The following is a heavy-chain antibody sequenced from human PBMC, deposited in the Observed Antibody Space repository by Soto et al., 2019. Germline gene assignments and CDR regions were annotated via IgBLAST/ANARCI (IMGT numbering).Heavy chain of an antibody. J-gene: IGHJ4*02. Sequence: GGSLRLSCAASGFTFSSYGMSWVRQAPGKGLEWVSAISGSGGSTYYADSVKGRFTISRDNSKNTLYLQMNSLRAEDTAVYYCAKGPSGSYQYYYFDYWGQGTLVTVSS. CDR3: AKGPSGSYQYYYFDY. CDR2: ISGSGGST. D-gene: IGHD1-26*01. CDR1: GFTFSSYG. V-gene: IGHV3-23*01.